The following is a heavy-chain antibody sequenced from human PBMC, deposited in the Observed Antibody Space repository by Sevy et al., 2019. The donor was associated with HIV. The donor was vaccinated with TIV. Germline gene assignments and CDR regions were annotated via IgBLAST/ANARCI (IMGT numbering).Heavy chain of an antibody. D-gene: IGHD1-26*01. CDR2: IYYNGHI. Sequence: SETQSLTCTVSGGSITSLYWNWIRQPPGKGLEWIVNIYYNGHINYNPSLKSRVTLSLDTSKNQFSLRLSSVTAADTAMYYCAGENAWGRGYSWGQGTLVTVSS. CDR1: GGSITSLY. CDR3: AGENAWGRGYS. V-gene: IGHV4-59*08. J-gene: IGHJ4*02.